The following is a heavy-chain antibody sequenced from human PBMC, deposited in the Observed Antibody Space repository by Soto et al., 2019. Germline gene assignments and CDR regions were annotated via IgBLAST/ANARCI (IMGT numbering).Heavy chain of an antibody. J-gene: IGHJ4*02. CDR2: INPSGGAT. Sequence: QVQMVQSGAEVKKPGASVKVSCEASGYTFTDYYMHWVRQAPGQGLEWMGRINPSGGATTYVQKFQGIVTMTTDTSTSTVYMDLSSLKPEDTAVYYGARGSSLALDYWGQGTLVTVSS. CDR1: GYTFTDYY. V-gene: IGHV1-46*03. CDR3: ARGSSLALDY.